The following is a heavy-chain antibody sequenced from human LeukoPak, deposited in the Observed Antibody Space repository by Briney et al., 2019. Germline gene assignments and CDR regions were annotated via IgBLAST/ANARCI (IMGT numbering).Heavy chain of an antibody. CDR3: ARDLQDIVVVPAADY. CDR2: ISYDGSNK. D-gene: IGHD2-2*01. CDR1: GFTFSSYA. V-gene: IGHV3-30*04. Sequence: GRSLRLSCAASGFTFSSYAMHWVRQAPGKGLEWVAVISYDGSNKYYADYVKSRFTISRDNSKNTLYLQMNSLKAEDTAVYYCARDLQDIVVVPAADYWGQGTLVTVSS. J-gene: IGHJ4*02.